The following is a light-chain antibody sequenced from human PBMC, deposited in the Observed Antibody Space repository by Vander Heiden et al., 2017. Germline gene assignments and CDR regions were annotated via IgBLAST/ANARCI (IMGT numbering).Light chain of an antibody. CDR3: KQSYSTPFT. CDR2: AAS. J-gene: IGKJ3*01. Sequence: DIQMTQSPSSLSASVGDRVTIPCRASQSINSYLNWYQQKPGKSPQLLIYAASSLQSGVPSRFSGSGSGTDFTLTISSLQPEDFATYYCKQSYSTPFTFGPGTKVDIK. CDR1: QSINSY. V-gene: IGKV1-39*01.